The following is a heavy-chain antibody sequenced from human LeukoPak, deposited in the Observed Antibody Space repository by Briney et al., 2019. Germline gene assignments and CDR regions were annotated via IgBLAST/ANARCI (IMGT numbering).Heavy chain of an antibody. J-gene: IGHJ5*02. Sequence: GGSLRLSCAASGFTFSSYSMNWVRQAPGKGLEWVSSISSSSYIYYADSVKGRFTISRDNAKNSLYLQMNSLRSDDTAAYYCARIDCSSNSCPVPFDPWGQGTLVTVSS. D-gene: IGHD2-2*01. CDR3: ARIDCSSNSCPVPFDP. V-gene: IGHV3-21*04. CDR1: GFTFSSYS. CDR2: ISSSSYI.